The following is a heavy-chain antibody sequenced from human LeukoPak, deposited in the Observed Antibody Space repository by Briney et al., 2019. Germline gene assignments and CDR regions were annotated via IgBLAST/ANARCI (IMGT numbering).Heavy chain of an antibody. J-gene: IGHJ6*03. Sequence: PGGSLRLSCAASGFTFSSYAMNWVRQSPGKGLEWVSDISDNGGSTYYADSVKGRFTISRDNSKNTLYLQMNSLRAEDTAVYYCAKRGLRVRAPYFYYYMDVWGKGTTVTVSS. CDR3: AKRGLRVRAPYFYYYMDV. CDR1: GFTFSSYA. D-gene: IGHD2-21*01. V-gene: IGHV3-23*01. CDR2: ISDNGGST.